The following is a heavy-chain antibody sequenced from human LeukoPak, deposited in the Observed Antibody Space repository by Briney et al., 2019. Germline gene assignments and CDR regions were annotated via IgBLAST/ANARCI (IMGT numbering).Heavy chain of an antibody. J-gene: IGHJ4*02. D-gene: IGHD3-22*01. Sequence: ASVKVSCKASGYTFTSYGISWVRQAPGQGLEWMGWISAYNGNTNYAQKLQGRVTMTTDTSTSTAYMELRSLRSDDTAVYYCASVSLYYYDSSGYYYWGQGTLVTVSS. CDR2: ISAYNGNT. CDR3: ASVSLYYYDSSGYYY. V-gene: IGHV1-18*01. CDR1: GYTFTSYG.